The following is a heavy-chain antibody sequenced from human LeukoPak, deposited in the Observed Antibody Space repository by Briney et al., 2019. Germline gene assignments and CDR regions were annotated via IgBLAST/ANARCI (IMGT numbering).Heavy chain of an antibody. CDR3: GKGFSVLTSKDYFYYHGLDV. D-gene: IGHD3-9*01. J-gene: IGHJ6*02. CDR2: IGEDGSTT. Sequence: GGSLRLSCAASGTAFENYAMNWVRQAPGKGLEWVSLIGEDGSTTWYADSVKGRFTISRDNGKKALYLHMNSLRPEDTALYYCGKGFSVLTSKDYFYYHGLDVWGQGTPVTVSS. CDR1: GTAFENYA. V-gene: IGHV3-43*02.